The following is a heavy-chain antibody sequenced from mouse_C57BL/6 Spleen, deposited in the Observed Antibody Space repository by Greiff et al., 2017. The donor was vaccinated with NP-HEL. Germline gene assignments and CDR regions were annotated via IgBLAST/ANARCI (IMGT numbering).Heavy chain of an antibody. CDR3: ARGLLDY. Sequence: QVQLQQPGAELVKPGASVKLSCKASGYTFTSYWMQWVNQRPGQGLEWIGEIDPSDSYTNYNQKFKGKATLTVDTSSSTAYMQLSSLTSEDSAVYYCARGLLDYWGQGTTLTVSS. CDR1: GYTFTSYW. CDR2: IDPSDSYT. V-gene: IGHV1-50*01. J-gene: IGHJ2*01.